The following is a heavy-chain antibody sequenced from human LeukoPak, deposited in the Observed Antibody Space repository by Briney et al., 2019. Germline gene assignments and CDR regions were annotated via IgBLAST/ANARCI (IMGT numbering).Heavy chain of an antibody. CDR3: ARRAYSSGRIDC. V-gene: IGHV4-39*01. Sequence: AETLSLTCTVSGGSVSSSSYYWGWIRQPPGKGLEWFSSRYDSGSTDYNPSLKSRVIISVHTSKNQFSLKLTSVTAADTAVYYCARRAYSSGRIDCWGQGTLVTVS. D-gene: IGHD6-19*01. J-gene: IGHJ4*02. CDR1: GGSVSSSSYY. CDR2: RYDSGST.